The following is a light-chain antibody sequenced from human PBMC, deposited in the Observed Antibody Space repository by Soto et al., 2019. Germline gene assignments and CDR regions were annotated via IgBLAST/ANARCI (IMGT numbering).Light chain of an antibody. J-gene: IGKJ2*01. CDR3: QQRSNWPPLYT. CDR1: QSVSSY. Sequence: EIVLTQSPATLSLSPGERATLSCRASQSVSSYLDWYQQKPGQAPRLLIYDASNRATGIPARFSGSGSGTDFTLTISSLEPEDVAVYYCQQRSNWPPLYTFGQGTKLEIK. CDR2: DAS. V-gene: IGKV3-11*01.